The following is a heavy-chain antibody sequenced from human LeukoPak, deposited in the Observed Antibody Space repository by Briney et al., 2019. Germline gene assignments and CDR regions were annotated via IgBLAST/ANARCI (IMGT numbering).Heavy chain of an antibody. CDR1: GGSTSSSNW. CDR3: ARAKKYCSSTSCYAGGRFDP. Sequence: SGTLSLTCAVSGGSTSSSNWWSWVRQPPGKGLEWIGEIYHSGSTNYNPSLKSRVTISVDKSKNQFSLKLSSVTAADTAVYYCARAKKYCSSTSCYAGGRFDPWGQGTLVTVSS. D-gene: IGHD2-2*01. J-gene: IGHJ5*02. CDR2: IYHSGST. V-gene: IGHV4-4*02.